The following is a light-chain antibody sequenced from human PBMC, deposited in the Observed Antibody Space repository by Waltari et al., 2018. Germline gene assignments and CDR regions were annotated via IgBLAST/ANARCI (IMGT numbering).Light chain of an antibody. CDR2: DVS. Sequence: QSALTQPASVSGSPGQSITISCTGTSSDVGGYNYVSWYQQHPGKAPKLMIYDVSERPSGVSSRLSCAKYGNTASLTVSGLQAEDEADYYCSSFTSSNTFVFGGGTKLTVL. CDR3: SSFTSSNTFV. CDR1: SSDVGGYNY. J-gene: IGLJ2*01. V-gene: IGLV2-14*01.